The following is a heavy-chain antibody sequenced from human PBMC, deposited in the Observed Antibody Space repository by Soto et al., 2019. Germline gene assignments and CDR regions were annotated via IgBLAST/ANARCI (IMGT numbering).Heavy chain of an antibody. Sequence: GESLKISCEASGYSFTIYWIGWVRQMPGKGLEWMGIIHPGDSDTKYSPSFQGQVTISVDKSITTAYLQWSSLKASDTAMYYCARTPGXEVAASLEYYYFSGMDVWGQGTTVTVSS. CDR2: IHPGDSDT. V-gene: IGHV5-51*01. CDR3: ARTPGXEVAASLEYYYFSGMDV. D-gene: IGHD2-15*01. J-gene: IGHJ6*02. CDR1: GYSFTIYW.